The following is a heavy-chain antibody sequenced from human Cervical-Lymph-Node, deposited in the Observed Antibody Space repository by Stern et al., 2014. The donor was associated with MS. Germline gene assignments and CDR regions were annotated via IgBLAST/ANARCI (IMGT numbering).Heavy chain of an antibody. CDR3: ARSSGSYFYFYS. V-gene: IGHV4-31*03. CDR2: VYYSGHT. J-gene: IGHJ4*02. D-gene: IGHD1-26*01. Sequence: QLQLQESGPGLVKASQTLSLTCTVSGASISSGAYYWNWIRQVPGKGLEWIGNVYYSGHTHYNPSLKSRITISGDAAENQFSLNLTSMTAADTAVYYCARSSGSYFYFYSWGQGTLVSVSS. CDR1: GASISSGAYY.